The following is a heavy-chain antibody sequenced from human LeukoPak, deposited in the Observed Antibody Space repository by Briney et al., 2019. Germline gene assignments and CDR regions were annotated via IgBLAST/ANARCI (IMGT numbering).Heavy chain of an antibody. V-gene: IGHV3-48*03. J-gene: IGHJ6*04. D-gene: IGHD3-10*02. CDR2: ISSSGSTI. CDR1: GFTFSIYE. CDR3: AELGITMIGGV. Sequence: GVSLRLSCAASGFTFSIYEMNWVRHAPGKGLEWVSYISSSGSTIYYADSVKGRFTISRDNAKNSLYLQMNSLRAEDTAVYYCAELGITMIGGVWGKGTTVTISS.